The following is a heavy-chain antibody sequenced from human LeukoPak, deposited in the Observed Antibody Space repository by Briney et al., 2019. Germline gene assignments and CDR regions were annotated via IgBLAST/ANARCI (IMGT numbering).Heavy chain of an antibody. CDR2: IYYSGST. CDR3: ARDHRGTFY. CDR1: GGSISSGGYY. V-gene: IGHV4-39*07. J-gene: IGHJ4*02. Sequence: SETLSLTCTVSGGSISSGGYYWSWIRQPPGKGLEWIGSIYYSGSTYYNPSLKSRVTISVDTSKNQFSLKLSSVTAADTAVYYCARDHRGTFYWGQGTLVTVSS. D-gene: IGHD1-26*01.